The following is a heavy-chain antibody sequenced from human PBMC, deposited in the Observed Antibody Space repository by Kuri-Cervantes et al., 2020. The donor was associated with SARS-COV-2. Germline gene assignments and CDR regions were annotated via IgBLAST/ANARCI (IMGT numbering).Heavy chain of an antibody. D-gene: IGHD3-9*01. J-gene: IGHJ6*02. CDR2: ISYEATNK. V-gene: IGHV3-30*03. CDR1: GFAFSNYG. CDR3: ARALYGGRLDYSPTSGYYYEGMDV. Sequence: GESLKISCAASGFAFSNYGMHWVRQAPGKGAEWVAVISYEATNKYYAASVKGRFTISRDNSKNTLYLQMNSLRAEDTAVYFCARALYGGRLDYSPTSGYYYEGMDVWGQGTMVTVSS.